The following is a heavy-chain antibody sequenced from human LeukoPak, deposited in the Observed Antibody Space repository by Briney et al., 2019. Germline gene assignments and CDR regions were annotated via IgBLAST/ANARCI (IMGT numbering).Heavy chain of an antibody. Sequence: SETLSLTCTVSGGSISSSSYYWGWIRQPPGKGLEWIGSIYYSGSTYYNPSLKSRVTISVDTSKNQFSLKLSSVTAADTAVYYCARVVSRSSSSYFDYWGQGTLVTVSS. V-gene: IGHV4-39*01. CDR1: GGSISSSSYY. J-gene: IGHJ4*02. CDR2: IYYSGST. CDR3: ARVVSRSSSSYFDY. D-gene: IGHD6-6*01.